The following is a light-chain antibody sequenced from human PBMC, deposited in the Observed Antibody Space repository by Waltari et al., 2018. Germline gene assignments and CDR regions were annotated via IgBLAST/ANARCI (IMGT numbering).Light chain of an antibody. V-gene: IGKV1-5*01. CDR1: QSISTY. CDR2: DGS. J-gene: IGKJ1*01. Sequence: DIQMTQSPSTLSASVGDRVTITCRASQSISTYLAWYQQKPGKAPKHLVYDGSTLQTGVPSRFSGSGSGTEFTLSVDSLQPYDFATYYCHQYSSSSAFGQGTKVEIK. CDR3: HQYSSSSA.